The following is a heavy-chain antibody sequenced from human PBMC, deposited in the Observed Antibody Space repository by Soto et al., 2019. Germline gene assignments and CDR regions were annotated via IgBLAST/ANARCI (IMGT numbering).Heavy chain of an antibody. V-gene: IGHV1-18*01. CDR1: GYTFTSYG. J-gene: IGHJ4*02. CDR2: ISAYNGNT. D-gene: IGHD1-26*01. Sequence: GASVKVSCKASGYTFTSYGISWVRQAPGQGLEWMGWISAYNGNTNYAQKLQSRVTMTTDTSTSTAYMELRSLRSDDTAVYYCARRVGELLPLAFDYWGQGTLVTVSS. CDR3: ARRVGELLPLAFDY.